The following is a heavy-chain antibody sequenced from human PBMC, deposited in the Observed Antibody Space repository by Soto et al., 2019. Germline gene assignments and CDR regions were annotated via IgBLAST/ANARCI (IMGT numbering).Heavy chain of an antibody. Sequence: ASVKVSCKASGYTFTDHYIHWVRQAPGQGLEWMGWINPNSGGTNYAQKFQGRVTMTGDTSISTAYMELTRLRSDETAVYYCARDRLFLGLAEGSTYNWFDPWRKGTLVSVT. D-gene: IGHD6-13*01. J-gene: IGHJ5*02. V-gene: IGHV1-2*02. CDR1: GYTFTDHY. CDR3: ARDRLFLGLAEGSTYNWFDP. CDR2: INPNSGGT.